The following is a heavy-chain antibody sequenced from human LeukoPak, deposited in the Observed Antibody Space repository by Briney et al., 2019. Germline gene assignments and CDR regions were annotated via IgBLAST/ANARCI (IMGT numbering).Heavy chain of an antibody. CDR2: IKQDGSEK. D-gene: IGHD4-17*01. Sequence: GGSLRLSCAASGFTFSSYWMSWVRQAPGKGLEWVANIKQDGSEKYYVDSVKGRFTISRDNAKNSLYLQMNSLRAEDTAVYYCARIGSYGDYAFDYWGQGTLVTVSS. J-gene: IGHJ4*02. CDR1: GFTFSSYW. CDR3: ARIGSYGDYAFDY. V-gene: IGHV3-7*01.